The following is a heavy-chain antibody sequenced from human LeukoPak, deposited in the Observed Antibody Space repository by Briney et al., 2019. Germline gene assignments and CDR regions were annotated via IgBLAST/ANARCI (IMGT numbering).Heavy chain of an antibody. CDR3: AKDKVRYYTSRWSGLVDT. Sequence: GGSLRLSCAASGLTFSSYSMNWVRQAPGKGLEWVSSISSSSSYIYYADSVKGRFTISRDNAKNSLYLQMNSLRVDDTSIYFCAKDKVRYYTSRWSGLVDTWGQGTLVTVSS. CDR1: GLTFSSYS. D-gene: IGHD6-13*01. CDR2: ISSSSSYI. J-gene: IGHJ5*02. V-gene: IGHV3-21*01.